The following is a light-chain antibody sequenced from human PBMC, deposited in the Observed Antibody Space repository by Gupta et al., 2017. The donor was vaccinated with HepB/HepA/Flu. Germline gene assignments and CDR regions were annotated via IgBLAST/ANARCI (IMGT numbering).Light chain of an antibody. Sequence: DIQMTQSPSSLSASVGDRVTITCRASHHISTSLNWYQQKPGKAPKLLIFAASNLQSGVPSRFSGSGSGTDFTLTISSLQPEDFATYYCQQSDSARRVSFGHGTKLDIK. J-gene: IGKJ3*01. CDR2: AAS. V-gene: IGKV1-39*01. CDR3: QQSDSARRVS. CDR1: HHISTS.